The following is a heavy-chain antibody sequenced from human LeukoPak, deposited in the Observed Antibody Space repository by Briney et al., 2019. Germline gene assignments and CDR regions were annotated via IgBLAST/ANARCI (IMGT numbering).Heavy chain of an antibody. CDR3: ARCRSGGSCYTSD. D-gene: IGHD2-15*01. CDR1: GFTFSSYW. Sequence: GGSLRLSCAASGFTFSSYWMHWVRQAPGKGLVWVSRINSDGSSTTYADSVKGRFTISRDNAKNTLYLQMNSLRAEDTAVYYCARCRSGGSCYTSDWGQGTLVTVSS. J-gene: IGHJ4*02. CDR2: INSDGSST. V-gene: IGHV3-74*01.